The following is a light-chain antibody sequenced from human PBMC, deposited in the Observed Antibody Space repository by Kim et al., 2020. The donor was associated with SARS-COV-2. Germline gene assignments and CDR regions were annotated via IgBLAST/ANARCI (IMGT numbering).Light chain of an antibody. CDR3: NSRDSSGNHSP. CDR2: GKN. CDR1: SLRSYY. J-gene: IGLJ2*01. Sequence: ALGQTGRITCQGDSLRSYYASWYQQKPGQAPVLVIYGKNNRPSGIPDRFSGSSSGNTASLTITGAQAEDEADYYCNSRDSSGNHSPFGGGTQLTVL. V-gene: IGLV3-19*01.